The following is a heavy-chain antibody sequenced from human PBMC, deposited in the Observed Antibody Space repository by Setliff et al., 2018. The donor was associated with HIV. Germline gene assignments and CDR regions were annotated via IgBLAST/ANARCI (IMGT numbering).Heavy chain of an antibody. D-gene: IGHD3-10*01. CDR2: SIPIYGTP. V-gene: IGHV1-69*05. CDR1: GGSFTSFA. J-gene: IGHJ4*02. CDR3: ARNEASGSYYRLDY. Sequence: ASVKVSCKASGGSFTSFAISWVRQAPGQGLEWTGGSIPIYGTPNYAQKFQGRITISTDASTSTAYMELNSLRSEDTAVYYCARNEASGSYYRLDYWGQGTLVTVSS.